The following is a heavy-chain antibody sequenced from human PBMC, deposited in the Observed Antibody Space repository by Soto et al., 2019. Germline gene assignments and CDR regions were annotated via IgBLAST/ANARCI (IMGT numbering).Heavy chain of an antibody. V-gene: IGHV4-34*01. CDR3: ARGALVWFGAHDYYGMDV. Sequence: QVQLQQWGAGLLKPSETLSLTCGVFGGSFSGYYWTWIRQPPGKGLEWIGEIYHSGGTNYHPSLKSRITISVDTSNNHFSLKLSSVTAADTAFYYCARGALVWFGAHDYYGMDVWGQGTTVTVSS. D-gene: IGHD3-10*01. CDR2: IYHSGGT. CDR1: GGSFSGYY. J-gene: IGHJ6*02.